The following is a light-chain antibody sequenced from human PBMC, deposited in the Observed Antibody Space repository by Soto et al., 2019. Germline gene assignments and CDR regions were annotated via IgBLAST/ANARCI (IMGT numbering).Light chain of an antibody. J-gene: IGKJ2*01. Sequence: DIVMTQSPDSLAVSLGERATINCKSSQSVLNSSKNKNYLAWYQQKPGQPPKLLIHWASTRESGVPDRFSGSGSGTDFTLTISSLQAEDVAVYYCQQHCNGPNTFGQGTKLEIK. CDR2: WAS. CDR1: QSVLNSSKNKNY. V-gene: IGKV4-1*01. CDR3: QQHCNGPNT.